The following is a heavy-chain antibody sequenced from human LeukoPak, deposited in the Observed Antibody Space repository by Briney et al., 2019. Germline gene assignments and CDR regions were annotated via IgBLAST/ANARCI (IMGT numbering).Heavy chain of an antibody. CDR3: ARGLNCSSTSCYLDHFDY. D-gene: IGHD2-2*01. J-gene: IGHJ4*02. CDR2: ISSSSSYI. CDR1: GFTFSSYS. Sequence: GGSLRLSCAASGFTFSSYSMNWVRQAPGKGLEWVSSISSSSSYIYYADSVKGRFTISRDNAKNSLYLQMNSLRAEDAAVYYCARGLNCSSTSCYLDHFDYWGQGTLVTVSS. V-gene: IGHV3-21*01.